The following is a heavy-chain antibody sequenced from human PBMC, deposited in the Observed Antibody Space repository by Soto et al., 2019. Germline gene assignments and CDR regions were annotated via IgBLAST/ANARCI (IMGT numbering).Heavy chain of an antibody. CDR2: VNHSGST. Sequence: SETLSLTCVVYGGSLSGIYWTWVRQPPGKGLEWIGEVNHSGSTNYSPSLESRITISLDTSNNQFSLKLSSVTAADTAVYYCAKGPGYSFGYSVYYYYYGMDVWGQGTTVTVSS. CDR1: GGSLSGIY. CDR3: AKGPGYSFGYSVYYYYYGMDV. D-gene: IGHD5-18*01. V-gene: IGHV4-34*01. J-gene: IGHJ6*02.